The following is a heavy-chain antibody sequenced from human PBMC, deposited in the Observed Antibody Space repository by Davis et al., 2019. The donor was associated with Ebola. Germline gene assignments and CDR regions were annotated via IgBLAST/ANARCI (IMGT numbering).Heavy chain of an antibody. CDR2: IKQDGSEK. J-gene: IGHJ5*02. Sequence: GESLKISCAASGFIFRNNWVTWVRQAPGKGLEWVANIKQDGSEKYYVDSVKGRFTISRDNAKNSLYLQMNSLRAEDTAVYYCARDMFGLWFDPWGQGTLVTVSS. V-gene: IGHV3-7*01. D-gene: IGHD3/OR15-3a*01. CDR1: GFIFRNNW. CDR3: ARDMFGLWFDP.